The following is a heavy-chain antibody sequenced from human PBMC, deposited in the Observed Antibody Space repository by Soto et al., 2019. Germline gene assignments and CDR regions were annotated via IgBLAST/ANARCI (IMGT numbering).Heavy chain of an antibody. D-gene: IGHD3-3*01. CDR2: IIPILGIA. CDR3: ARGRGSGYRLDSNWFDP. J-gene: IGHJ5*02. Sequence: SVKVSCKASGGTFSGYTISWVRQAPGQGLEWMGRIIPILGIANYAQKFQGRVTITADKSTSTAYMELSSLRSEDTAVYYCARGRGSGYRLDSNWFDPWGQGTLVTVSS. CDR1: GGTFSGYT. V-gene: IGHV1-69*02.